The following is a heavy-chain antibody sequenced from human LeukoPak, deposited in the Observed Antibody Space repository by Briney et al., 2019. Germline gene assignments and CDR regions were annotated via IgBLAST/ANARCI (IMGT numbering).Heavy chain of an antibody. CDR1: GFTFSSYW. CDR3: ARNPGYSYGYYYMDV. J-gene: IGHJ6*03. Sequence: GGSLRLSCAASGFTFSSYWMSWVRQAPGKGLEWVANIKQDGSEKYYVDSVKGRFTISRDNAKNSLYLQMNSLRAEDTAVYYCARNPGYSYGYYYMDVWGKGTTVTISS. V-gene: IGHV3-7*01. CDR2: IKQDGSEK. D-gene: IGHD5-18*01.